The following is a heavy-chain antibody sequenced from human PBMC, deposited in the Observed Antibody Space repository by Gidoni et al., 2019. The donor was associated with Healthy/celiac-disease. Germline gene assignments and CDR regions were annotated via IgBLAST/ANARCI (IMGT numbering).Heavy chain of an antibody. CDR3: ARTTTHRYGDYSRGGMDV. V-gene: IGHV4-61*02. Sequence: QVQLQESGPGLVKPSQTLSLTCTVSGCSISSGSYYWSWIRQPAGKGLEWIGRIYTSGSTNYNPSLKSRVTISVDTSKNQFSLKLSSVTAADTAVYYCARTTTHRYGDYSRGGMDVWGQGTTVTVSS. CDR2: IYTSGST. D-gene: IGHD4-17*01. CDR1: GCSISSGSYY. J-gene: IGHJ6*02.